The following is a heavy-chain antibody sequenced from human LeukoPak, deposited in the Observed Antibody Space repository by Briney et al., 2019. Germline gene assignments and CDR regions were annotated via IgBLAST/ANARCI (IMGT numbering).Heavy chain of an antibody. CDR2: IYPGDSDT. Sequence: GESLKISCKTSGYTFTLYWIAWVRQMPGKGLEWMGIIYPGDSDTRYSPSFQGQVTISADKSISTAYLQWSSLKASDTAMYYCARRGGSYNFDYWGQGTLVTVSS. V-gene: IGHV5-51*01. J-gene: IGHJ4*02. CDR3: ARRGGSYNFDY. D-gene: IGHD1-26*01. CDR1: GYTFTLYW.